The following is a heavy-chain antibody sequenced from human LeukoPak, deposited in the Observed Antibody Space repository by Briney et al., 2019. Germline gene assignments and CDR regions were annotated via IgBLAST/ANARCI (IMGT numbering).Heavy chain of an antibody. CDR2: IYHSGST. Sequence: SETLSLTCTVSGGSINSYYWSWIRQPPGKGLEWIGYIYHSGSTYYNPSLKSRVTISVDRSKNQFSLKLSSVTAADTAVYYCARQVYYYDSSGYYFDYWGQGTLVTVSS. CDR3: ARQVYYYDSSGYYFDY. V-gene: IGHV4-59*08. D-gene: IGHD3-22*01. CDR1: GGSINSYY. J-gene: IGHJ4*02.